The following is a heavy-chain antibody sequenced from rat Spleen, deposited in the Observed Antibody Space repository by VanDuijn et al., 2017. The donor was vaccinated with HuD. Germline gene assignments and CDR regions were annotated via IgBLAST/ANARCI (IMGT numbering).Heavy chain of an antibody. CDR2: INTGGGNT. J-gene: IGHJ2*01. CDR3: TTDTFYDGTYYPGGFDY. CDR1: GFTFNNYW. D-gene: IGHD1-12*02. Sequence: EVQLVESGGGLVQPGRSLKLSCVASGFTFNNYWMTWIRQAPTKGLEWVASINTGGGNTYYRDSVKGRFTISRDNAKSTLYLQLDSLRSEDTATYYCTTDTFYDGTYYPGGFDYWGQGVMVTVSS. V-gene: IGHV5-27*01.